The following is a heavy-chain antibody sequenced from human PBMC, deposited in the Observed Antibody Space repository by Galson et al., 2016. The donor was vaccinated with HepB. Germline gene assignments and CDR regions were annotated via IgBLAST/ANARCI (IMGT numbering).Heavy chain of an antibody. CDR2: IRSKTYGGTT. CDR1: GFTFGDYA. D-gene: IGHD4-11*01. CDR3: ARGTPDYRPYYFDY. Sequence: SLRLSCATSGFTFGDYAMSWFRQAPGKGLEWVGFIRSKTYGGTTDYAASVKARFTISRDDFKSFAYLQMSSLNTGDTAVYYCARGTPDYRPYYFDYWGQGTLVTVSS. J-gene: IGHJ4*02. V-gene: IGHV3-49*03.